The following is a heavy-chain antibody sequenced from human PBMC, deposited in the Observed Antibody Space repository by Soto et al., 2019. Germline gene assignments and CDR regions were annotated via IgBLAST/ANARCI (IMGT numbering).Heavy chain of an antibody. CDR1: GFTFSSYT. CDR3: ASWPDAADY. Sequence: GGSLRLSCVASGFTFSSYTMNWVRQAPGKGLEWVSYISSSSTTIYYADSVKGRFTISRDNAKNSLFLQMNSLRDEDTAVYYCASWPDAADYWGQGTLVTVSS. D-gene: IGHD6-25*01. V-gene: IGHV3-48*02. CDR2: ISSSSTTI. J-gene: IGHJ4*02.